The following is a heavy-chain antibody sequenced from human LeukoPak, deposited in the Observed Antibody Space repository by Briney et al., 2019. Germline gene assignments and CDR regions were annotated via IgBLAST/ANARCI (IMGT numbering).Heavy chain of an antibody. Sequence: SETLSLTCTVSGGSISSSSYYWGWIRQPPGKGLEWIGSIYYSGSTYYNPSLKSRVTISVDTSKNQFSLKLSSVTAADTAVYYCARVGGSSSWSYYYYYYYYMDVWGKGTTVTISS. J-gene: IGHJ6*03. CDR2: IYYSGST. D-gene: IGHD6-13*01. V-gene: IGHV4-39*01. CDR1: GGSISSSSYY. CDR3: ARVGGSSSWSYYYYYYYYMDV.